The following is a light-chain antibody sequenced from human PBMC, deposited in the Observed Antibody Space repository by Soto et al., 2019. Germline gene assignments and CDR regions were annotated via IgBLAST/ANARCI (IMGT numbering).Light chain of an antibody. CDR3: QQYGSSPRT. CDR1: QSVDKF. CDR2: DSS. Sequence: EIELTQSPATLSLSPGETATLSCRASQSVDKFLAWYQQRPGQPPRLLIFDSSNRATGVPVRFSGSGSGTVFTLTIGSLEPEDSAIYYCQQYGSSPRTFGQGTKVEIK. J-gene: IGKJ1*01. V-gene: IGKV3-11*01.